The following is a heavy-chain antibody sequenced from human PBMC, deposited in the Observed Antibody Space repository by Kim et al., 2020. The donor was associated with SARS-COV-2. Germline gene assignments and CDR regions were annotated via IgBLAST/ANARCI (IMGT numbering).Heavy chain of an antibody. D-gene: IGHD3-16*01. J-gene: IGHJ6*02. CDR3: ARDRYIWGSNYYYYYGMDV. CDR2: IYYSGST. Sequence: SETLSLTCTVSGGSISSYYWSWIRQPPGKGLEWIGYIYYSGSTNYNPSLKSRVTISVDTSKNQFSLKLSSVTAADTAVYYCARDRYIWGSNYYYYYGMDVWGQGTTVTVSS. V-gene: IGHV4-59*13. CDR1: GGSISSYY.